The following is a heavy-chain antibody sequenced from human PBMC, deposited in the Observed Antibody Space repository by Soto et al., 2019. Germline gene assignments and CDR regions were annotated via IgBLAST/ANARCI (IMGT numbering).Heavy chain of an antibody. CDR3: AKRPFSRSRAVAGFQYYFDY. J-gene: IGHJ4*02. CDR2: ISGSGGST. D-gene: IGHD6-19*01. V-gene: IGHV3-23*01. CDR1: GFTFSSYA. Sequence: XGSLRLSCAASGFTFSSYAMSGVRQAPGKGLEWVSAISGSGGSTYYADSVKGRFTISRDNSKNTLYLQMNSLRAEDTAVYYCAKRPFSRSRAVAGFQYYFDYWGQGTLVTVSS.